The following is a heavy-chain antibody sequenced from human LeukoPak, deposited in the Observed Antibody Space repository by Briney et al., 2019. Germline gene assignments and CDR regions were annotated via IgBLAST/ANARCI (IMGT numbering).Heavy chain of an antibody. J-gene: IGHJ6*02. D-gene: IGHD6-19*01. CDR3: AKAVAATGYYYFGMDV. CDR2: IWFDGSNK. Sequence: PGGSLRLSCTASGFTFSSYGMHWVRQAPGKGLEWVAVIWFDGSNKYYADSEKGRLSISRDNSESTMYLQMNSVRAEATAVDYCAKAVAATGYYYFGMDVWGQGTTVTVSS. CDR1: GFTFSSYG. V-gene: IGHV3-33*06.